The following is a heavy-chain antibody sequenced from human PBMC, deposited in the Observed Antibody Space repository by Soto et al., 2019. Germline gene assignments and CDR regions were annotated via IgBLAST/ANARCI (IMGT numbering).Heavy chain of an antibody. Sequence: PGGSLTLSCAASGFTLSSYAMSWVRQAAGKGLDWVSGISGSGGSTYYADSVKGRFTISRDNSKNTLYLQMNSLRAEDAAVYYCATVSTSCHCFVAPWGQGTVVTVSS. CDR1: GFTLSSYA. V-gene: IGHV3-23*01. J-gene: IGHJ5*02. CDR2: ISGSGGST. D-gene: IGHD2-2*01. CDR3: ATVSTSCHCFVAP.